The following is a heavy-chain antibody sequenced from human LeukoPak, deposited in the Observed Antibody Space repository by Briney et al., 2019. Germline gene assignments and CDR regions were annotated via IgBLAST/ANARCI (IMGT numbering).Heavy chain of an antibody. Sequence: RASETLSLTCTVSGGSISSSLYYWGWIRQAPGKGLEWIGSFYYSGSTYYNASLKSRVTISVDTSKSQFSLKLNSVTATDTAVYYCTTTTRGWYGVGDYWGQGTLVTASS. V-gene: IGHV4-39*01. CDR1: GGSISSSLYY. CDR2: FYYSGST. J-gene: IGHJ4*02. D-gene: IGHD6-19*01. CDR3: TTTTRGWYGVGDY.